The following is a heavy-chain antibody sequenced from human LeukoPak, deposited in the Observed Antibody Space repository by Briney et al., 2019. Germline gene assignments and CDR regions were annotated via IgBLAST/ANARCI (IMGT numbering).Heavy chain of an antibody. D-gene: IGHD5-24*01. Sequence: SETLSLTCTVSGGSISSSSYYWGWIRQPPGKGLEWIGSIYYSGSTYYNPSLKSRVTISVDTSKNQFSLKLSSVTAADTAVYYCARQEMATVFDYWGQGTLVTVSS. CDR3: ARQEMATVFDY. V-gene: IGHV4-39*01. CDR1: GGSISSSSYY. J-gene: IGHJ4*02. CDR2: IYYSGST.